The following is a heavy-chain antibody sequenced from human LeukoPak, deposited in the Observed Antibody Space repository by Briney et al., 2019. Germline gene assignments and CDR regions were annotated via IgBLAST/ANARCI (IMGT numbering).Heavy chain of an antibody. Sequence: GGSLRLSCAASGFTFSSYSMNWVRQAPGKGLEWVSSISSSSSYIYYADSVKGRFTISRDNAKNSLYLQMNSLRAEDTAVYYCARERTPHGTAVTTDWGQGTLVTVSS. V-gene: IGHV3-21*01. CDR3: ARERTPHGTAVTTD. CDR2: ISSSSSYI. CDR1: GFTFSSYS. D-gene: IGHD4-17*01. J-gene: IGHJ4*02.